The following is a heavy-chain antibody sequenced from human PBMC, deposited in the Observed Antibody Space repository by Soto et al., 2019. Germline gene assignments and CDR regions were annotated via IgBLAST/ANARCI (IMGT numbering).Heavy chain of an antibody. J-gene: IGHJ4*02. D-gene: IGHD3-3*01. CDR2: ISYDGRNK. Sequence: QVQMVESGGGVVQPGRSLRLSCAASGFTFSSYGMHWVRQAPGKGLEWVAVISYDGRNKYYADSVKGRFTISRDNSKNTLYLQMNSLRAEDTAVYYCAKIKLRFYYFDSWGPGNLVTVSS. V-gene: IGHV3-30*18. CDR1: GFTFSSYG. CDR3: AKIKLRFYYFDS.